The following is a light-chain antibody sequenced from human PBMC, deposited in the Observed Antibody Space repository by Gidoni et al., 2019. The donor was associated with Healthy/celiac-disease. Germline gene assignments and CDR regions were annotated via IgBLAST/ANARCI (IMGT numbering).Light chain of an antibody. CDR2: DAS. Sequence: EIVLTQSPATLSLSPGERATLSCRASHRVSSYLAWYQQKPGQAPRLLIYDASNRATGIPARFSGSGSGTDFTLTISSLEPEEFAVYYCQQRSNWPPFTFGPGTKVDIK. V-gene: IGKV3-11*01. CDR3: QQRSNWPPFT. J-gene: IGKJ3*01. CDR1: HRVSSY.